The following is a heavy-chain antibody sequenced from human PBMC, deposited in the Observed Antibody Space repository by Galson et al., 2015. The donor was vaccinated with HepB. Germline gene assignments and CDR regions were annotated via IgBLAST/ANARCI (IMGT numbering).Heavy chain of an antibody. Sequence: SVKVSCKASGYTFTNYAMNWVRQAPGRGLEWMGWINTNTGNPTYAQGFTGRFVFSLDTSVSTAFLQIGGLKAEDTAVYYCARDLPDCSGTSCDSMGLRVWGQGTLVTVSS. D-gene: IGHD2-2*01. CDR2: INTNTGNP. CDR3: ARDLPDCSGTSCDSMGLRV. V-gene: IGHV7-4-1*01. J-gene: IGHJ4*02. CDR1: GYTFTNYA.